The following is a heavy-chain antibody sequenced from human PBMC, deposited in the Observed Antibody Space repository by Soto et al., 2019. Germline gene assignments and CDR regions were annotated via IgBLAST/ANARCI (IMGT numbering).Heavy chain of an antibody. CDR3: ARGRYGDH. CDR1: GYTFTSYG. Sequence: QVHLVQSGAEVKKPGASVKVSCKGSGYTFTSYGITWVRQAPGQGLEWMGWISAHNGNTDYAQKVQGRVTVTRDTSTSTAYMELRRLRSDDTAVYYCARGRYGDHWGQGALVTVSS. V-gene: IGHV1-18*01. CDR2: ISAHNGNT. D-gene: IGHD1-1*01. J-gene: IGHJ4*02.